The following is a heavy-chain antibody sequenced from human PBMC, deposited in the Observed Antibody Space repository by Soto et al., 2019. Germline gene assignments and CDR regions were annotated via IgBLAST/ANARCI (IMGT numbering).Heavy chain of an antibody. CDR1: GGSISSSSYY. Sequence: PSETLSLTXTVSGGSISSSSYYWGWIRQPPGKGLEWIGSIYYSGSTYYNPSLKSRVTISVDTSKNQFSLKLSSVTAADTAVYYCARIVTWGLYNWFDPWGQGTLVTVSS. CDR2: IYYSGST. D-gene: IGHD1-26*01. CDR3: ARIVTWGLYNWFDP. V-gene: IGHV4-39*01. J-gene: IGHJ5*02.